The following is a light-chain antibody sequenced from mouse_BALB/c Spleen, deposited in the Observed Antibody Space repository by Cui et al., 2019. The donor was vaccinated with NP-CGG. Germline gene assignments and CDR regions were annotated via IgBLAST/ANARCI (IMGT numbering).Light chain of an antibody. Sequence: QAVVTQESALTTSPGDTVTLTCRSSTGAVTTSNYANWVQEKPDHLFTGLIGGTNNRAPGVPARFSGSLIGDKAALTITGAQLEDEAIYFCALWYSNHWVFGGGTKLTVL. CDR2: GTN. J-gene: IGLJ1*01. CDR3: ALWYSNHWV. V-gene: IGLV1*01. CDR1: TGAVTTSNY.